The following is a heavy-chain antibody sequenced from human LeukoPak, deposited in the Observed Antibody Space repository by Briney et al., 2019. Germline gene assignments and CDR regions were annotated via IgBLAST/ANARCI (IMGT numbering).Heavy chain of an antibody. V-gene: IGHV4-59*12. D-gene: IGHD3-9*01. CDR1: GGSISSYF. J-gene: IGHJ3*02. Sequence: PSETLSLTCTVSGGSISSYFCNWYRQPPGKGLEYIGNIHYSESTNYNPFLKSRVTISVDTSKNQFSLKLSSVTAADTAVYYCARDQLRYFDWYPPYDAFDIWGQGTMVTVSS. CDR2: IHYSEST. CDR3: ARDQLRYFDWYPPYDAFDI.